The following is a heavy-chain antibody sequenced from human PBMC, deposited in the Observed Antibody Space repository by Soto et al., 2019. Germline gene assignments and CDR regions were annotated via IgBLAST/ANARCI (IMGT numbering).Heavy chain of an antibody. CDR2: IDPRDSYT. D-gene: IGHD5-12*01. V-gene: IGHV5-10-1*01. CDR1: GYSFTSYW. CDR3: ARGTSDYDTSGYFFDY. Sequence: LGESLKISCKGSGYSFTSYWISWVRQMPGKGLEWMGRIDPRDSYTNYSPSFQGHVTISADKSISTAYLQWSSLKASDTAMYYCARGTSDYDTSGYFFDYWGQGTLVTVSS. J-gene: IGHJ4*02.